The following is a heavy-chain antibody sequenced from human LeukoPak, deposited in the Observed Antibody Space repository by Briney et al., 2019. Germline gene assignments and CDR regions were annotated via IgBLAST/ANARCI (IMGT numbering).Heavy chain of an antibody. CDR3: ATYDSWSGYNIAY. CDR1: AFIFSGHW. Sequence: QSGGSLRLSCEGSAFIFSGHWMNWVRQTPGKGLEWVASIKEDGSERQYVDSVKGRFTITRDNAENSLYLQMNSLKVEDSAIYYCATYDSWSGYNIAYWGQGTLVTVSS. J-gene: IGHJ4*02. V-gene: IGHV3-7*03. CDR2: IKEDGSER. D-gene: IGHD3-3*01.